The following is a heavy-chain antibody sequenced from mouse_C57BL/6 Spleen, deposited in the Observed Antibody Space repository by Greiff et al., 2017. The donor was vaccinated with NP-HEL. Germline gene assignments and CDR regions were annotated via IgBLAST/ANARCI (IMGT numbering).Heavy chain of an antibody. V-gene: IGHV5-4*01. D-gene: IGHD2-5*01. CDR3: ARDSNYRYFDV. J-gene: IGHJ1*03. CDR2: ISDGGSYT. CDR1: GFTFGSYA. Sequence: EVMLVESGGGLVKPGGSLKLSCAASGFTFGSYAMSWVRQTPEKRLEWVATISDGGSYTYYPDNVKGRFTISRDNAKNTLYLQMSHLKSEDTAMYYCARDSNYRYFDVWGTGTTVTVSS.